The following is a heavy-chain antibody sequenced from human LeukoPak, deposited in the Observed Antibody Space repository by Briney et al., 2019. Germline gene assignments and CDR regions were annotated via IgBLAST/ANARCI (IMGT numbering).Heavy chain of an antibody. CDR2: IIGSGGST. CDR1: GFTFSSYA. CDR3: AKGSAVADIYFDY. J-gene: IGHJ4*02. D-gene: IGHD6-19*01. Sequence: GGSLRLSCAASGFTFSSYAMSWVRQASGKGLEWVSAIIGSGGSTYSADSVRGRFTISRDNSKNTLYLQMNRLRAEDTAVYYCAKGSAVADIYFDYWGQGVLVTVSS. V-gene: IGHV3-23*01.